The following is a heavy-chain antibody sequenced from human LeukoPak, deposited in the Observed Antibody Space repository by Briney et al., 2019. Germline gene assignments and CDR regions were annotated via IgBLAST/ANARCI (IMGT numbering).Heavy chain of an antibody. V-gene: IGHV3-53*04. CDR1: GFTVSSNY. CDR3: ARVGGLDAFDI. D-gene: IGHD1-26*01. Sequence: GRSLRLSCAASGFTVSSNYMSWVSQAPGKGLEWVSVIYSGGSTYYTDSVKGRFTISRHSSQNTLFLQMNSLRAEDTAVYYCARVGGLDAFDIWGQGTMVTVSS. CDR2: IYSGGST. J-gene: IGHJ3*02.